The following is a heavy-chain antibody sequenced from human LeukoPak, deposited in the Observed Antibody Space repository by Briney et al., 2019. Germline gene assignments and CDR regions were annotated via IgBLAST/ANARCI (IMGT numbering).Heavy chain of an antibody. CDR2: IYYSGST. D-gene: IGHD3-10*01. CDR1: GGSISSGDYY. Sequence: SQTLSLTCTVSGGSISSGDYYWSWIRQPPGKGLEWIGYIYYSGSTYYNPSLKSRVTISVDTSKNQFSLKLSSVTAADTAVYYCASSMVRGGGFDPWGQGTLVTVSS. V-gene: IGHV4-30-4*01. CDR3: ASSMVRGGGFDP. J-gene: IGHJ5*02.